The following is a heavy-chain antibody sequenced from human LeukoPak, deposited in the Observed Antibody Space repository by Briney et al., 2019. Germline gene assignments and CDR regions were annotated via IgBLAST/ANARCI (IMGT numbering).Heavy chain of an antibody. D-gene: IGHD3-22*01. CDR1: GFTFSSYW. CDR3: ARDLSGFDSSGYYYTFDY. Sequence: GGSLRLSCAASGFTFSSYWMHWVRQAPGKGLVWVSRINSDGSSTSYADSVKGRFTISRDNAKNTLYLQMNSLRAEDTAVYYCARDLSGFDSSGYYYTFDYWGQGTLVTVSS. V-gene: IGHV3-74*01. CDR2: INSDGSST. J-gene: IGHJ4*02.